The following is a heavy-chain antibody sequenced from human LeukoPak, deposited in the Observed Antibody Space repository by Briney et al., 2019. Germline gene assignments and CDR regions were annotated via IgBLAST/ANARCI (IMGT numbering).Heavy chain of an antibody. CDR1: GGSISSYY. CDR3: ARDGGVVVAATVYFDY. CDR2: IYTSGST. D-gene: IGHD2-15*01. Sequence: SETLSLTCTVSGGSISSYYWSWIRQPAGKGLEWIGRIYTSGSTNYNPSLKSRVTMSVDTSKNQFSLKLSSVTAADTAVYYCARDGGVVVAATVYFDYWGQGTLVTVSS. V-gene: IGHV4-4*07. J-gene: IGHJ4*02.